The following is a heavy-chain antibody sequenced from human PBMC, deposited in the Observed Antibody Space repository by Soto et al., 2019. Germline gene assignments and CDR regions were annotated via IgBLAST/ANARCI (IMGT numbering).Heavy chain of an antibody. J-gene: IGHJ6*02. CDR2: IYYSGST. CDR3: ARDSITIFGVVKDYYYYGMDV. Sequence: SETLSLTCTVSGGSISSGDYYWSWIRQPPGKGLEWIGYIYYSGSTYYNPSLKSRVTISVDTSKNQFSLKLSSVTAADTAVYYCARDSITIFGVVKDYYYYGMDVWGQGTTVTVSS. CDR1: GGSISSGDYY. V-gene: IGHV4-30-4*01. D-gene: IGHD3-3*01.